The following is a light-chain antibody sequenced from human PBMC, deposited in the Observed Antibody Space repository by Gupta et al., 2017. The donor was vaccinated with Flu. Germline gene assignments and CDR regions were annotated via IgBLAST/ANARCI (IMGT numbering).Light chain of an antibody. CDR3: QQTYSTPRA. CDR2: AAS. Sequence: GDSITITCLTGQKITNYLNWFAQKPGKAPNLLIYAASTLQAGVPSRFSGAGSGTQFNFTIISLHPEDFGTYYCQQTYSTPRAFGQGTKVEVK. CDR1: QKITNY. V-gene: IGKV1-39*01. J-gene: IGKJ1*01.